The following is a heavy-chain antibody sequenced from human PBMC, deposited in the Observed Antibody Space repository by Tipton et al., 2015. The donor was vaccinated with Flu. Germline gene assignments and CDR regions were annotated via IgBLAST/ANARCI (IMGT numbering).Heavy chain of an antibody. V-gene: IGHV4-61*02. D-gene: IGHD3-16*01. J-gene: IGHJ6*02. CDR1: GDSINSCSYF. CDR3: ARNYYDLRGECLYYGLDV. Sequence: LRLSCAVSGDSINSCSYFWSWVRQPAGKGLEWIVRVDSSGNTNYNPSLKSRVTMSIDTSNKRFSVRLTSVTAADTAVYYCARNYYDLRGECLYYGLDVWGQGTTVTVS. CDR2: VDSSGNT.